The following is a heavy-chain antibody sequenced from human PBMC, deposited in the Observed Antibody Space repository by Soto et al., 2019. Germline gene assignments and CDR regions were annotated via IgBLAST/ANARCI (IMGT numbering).Heavy chain of an antibody. CDR3: ARLLVEATIPNAYYYYYMDV. D-gene: IGHD5-12*01. CDR2: IYPGDSDT. Sequence: GESLKISCKGSGYSFTSYWIGWVRQMPGKGLEWMGIIYPGDSDTRYSPSFQGQVTISADKSISTAYLQWSSLKASDTAMYYCARLLVEATIPNAYYYYYMDVWGKGTTVTVSS. J-gene: IGHJ6*03. CDR1: GYSFTSYW. V-gene: IGHV5-51*01.